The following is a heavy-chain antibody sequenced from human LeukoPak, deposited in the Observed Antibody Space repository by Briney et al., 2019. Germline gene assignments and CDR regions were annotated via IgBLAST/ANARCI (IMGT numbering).Heavy chain of an antibody. J-gene: IGHJ4*02. D-gene: IGHD3-22*01. CDR3: ARHKNYYDSPPQY. CDR1: GDSISSSNYY. CDR2: VYYSGST. V-gene: IGHV4-39*01. Sequence: SETLSLTCTVSGDSISSSNYYWGWVRQPPGKGLEWIGSVYYSGSTYYNPSLKSRVTISVDTSKNQFSLKLSSVTAADTAVYYCARHKNYYDSPPQYWGQGTLVTVSS.